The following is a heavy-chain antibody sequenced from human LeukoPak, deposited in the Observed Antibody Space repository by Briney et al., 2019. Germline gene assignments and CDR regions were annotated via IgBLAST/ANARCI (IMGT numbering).Heavy chain of an antibody. CDR3: ARDANYLRSSGYLIPIDF. V-gene: IGHV3-23*01. Sequence: GGSLRLSCAASGFTFSRNAMNWVRQAPGKGLEWVAAISGNGLGTYYADSVKGRFNISRDNSRNTLYLQMNSLRIEDTAFYYCARDANYLRSSGYLIPIDFWGQGTLVTVSS. CDR1: GFTFSRNA. D-gene: IGHD3-22*01. J-gene: IGHJ4*02. CDR2: ISGNGLGT.